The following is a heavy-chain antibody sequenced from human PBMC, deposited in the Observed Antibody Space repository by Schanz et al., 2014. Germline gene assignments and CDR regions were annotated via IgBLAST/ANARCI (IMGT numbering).Heavy chain of an antibody. CDR3: VRDERVISGVWFDP. CDR1: GFTFSNNW. CDR2: IDGEGRDT. Sequence: LLVESGGCLVQPGGSLRLSCAASGFTFSNNWMHWFRQGPGEGLSWVARIDGEGRDTRYADSVKGRFTISRDNARNTVSLQMNSLRADDTAVYYCVRDERVISGVWFDPWGQGTLVTVSS. D-gene: IGHD3-16*02. J-gene: IGHJ5*02. V-gene: IGHV3-74*01.